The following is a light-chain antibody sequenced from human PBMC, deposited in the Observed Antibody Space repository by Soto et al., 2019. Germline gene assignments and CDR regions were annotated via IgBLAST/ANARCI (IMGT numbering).Light chain of an antibody. J-gene: IGLJ1*01. CDR2: EVN. Sequence: QSALTQPASVSGSPGQSITISCTGTSNDVGVYNYVSWYQQHPGKAPKLMIYEVNNRPSGVSNRFSGSKSGNTPSLTFSGLQAEDEAVYYCSSYTISSTVYVFGTGTKVTVL. CDR3: SSYTISSTVYV. V-gene: IGLV2-14*01. CDR1: SNDVGVYNY.